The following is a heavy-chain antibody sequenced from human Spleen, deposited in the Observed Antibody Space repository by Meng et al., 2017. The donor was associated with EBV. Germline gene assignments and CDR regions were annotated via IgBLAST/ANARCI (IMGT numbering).Heavy chain of an antibody. D-gene: IGHD6-25*01. CDR1: GGSISSRSYY. CDR3: ARHGIVTSGAAIDY. Sequence: SGPLLVKPSETLPLPCTVSGGSISSRSYYWGWIRQPPGKGLEWIGSMYYSGSTSLKSRLTISVDASKNQFSLELSSVTAADTAVYYCARHGIVTSGAAIDYWGQGTLVTVSS. J-gene: IGHJ4*02. CDR2: MYYSGST. V-gene: IGHV4-39*01.